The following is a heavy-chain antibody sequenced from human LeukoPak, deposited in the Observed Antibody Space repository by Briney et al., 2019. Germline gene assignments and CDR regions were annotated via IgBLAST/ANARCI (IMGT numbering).Heavy chain of an antibody. D-gene: IGHD1-26*01. CDR2: INHSGST. J-gene: IGHJ4*02. CDR3: ARGRPIFSSGSYLC. CDR1: GGSFSGYY. Sequence: PSETLSLTCAVYGGSFSGYYWSWIRQPPGKGLEWIGEINHSGSTNYNPSLKSRVTISVDTSKNQFSLRLSSVTAADTAVYYCARGRPIFSSGSYLCWGQGTLVTVSS. V-gene: IGHV4-34*01.